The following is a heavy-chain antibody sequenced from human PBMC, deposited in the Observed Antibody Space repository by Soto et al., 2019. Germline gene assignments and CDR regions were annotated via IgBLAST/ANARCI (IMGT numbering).Heavy chain of an antibody. Sequence: SETLSLTCTVSGGSISSYYWSWIRQPAGKGLEWIGRIYTSGSTNYNPSLKSRVTMSVDTSKSQFSLKLSSVTAADTAVYYCARDRAYYESSGLYFDYWGQGTLVTVSS. CDR2: IYTSGST. CDR3: ARDRAYYESSGLYFDY. D-gene: IGHD3-22*01. CDR1: GGSISSYY. V-gene: IGHV4-4*07. J-gene: IGHJ4*02.